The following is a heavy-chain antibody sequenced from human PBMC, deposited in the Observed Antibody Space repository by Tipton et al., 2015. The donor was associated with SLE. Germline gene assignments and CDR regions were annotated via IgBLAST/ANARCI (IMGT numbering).Heavy chain of an antibody. Sequence: QLVQSGAEVKKPGASVKVSCKASEHTFISYDINWVRQAPGQGLEWMGWMNPNSGNTNYAQKLQGRVTMTTDTSTSTAYMELRSLRSDDTAVYYCARERVTFGEFCMDVWGQGTTVTVSS. CDR3: ARERVTFGEFCMDV. V-gene: IGHV1-18*01. D-gene: IGHD3-16*01. CDR1: EHTFISYD. J-gene: IGHJ6*02. CDR2: MNPNSGNT.